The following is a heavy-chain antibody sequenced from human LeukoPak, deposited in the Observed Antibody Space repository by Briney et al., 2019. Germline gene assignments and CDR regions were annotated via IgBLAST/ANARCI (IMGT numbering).Heavy chain of an antibody. D-gene: IGHD5-12*01. CDR3: ARGTRISGYVSLDY. V-gene: IGHV3-48*01. CDR1: GFLFSSYS. J-gene: IGHJ4*02. Sequence: GGSLRLSCAASGFLFSSYSVNWVRQAPGKGLEWVSYISSNSNTIHYAGSVKGRFTISRDNAKNSLYLQMNSLRAEDTAVYYCARGTRISGYVSLDYWGQGTLVTVSS. CDR2: ISSNSNTI.